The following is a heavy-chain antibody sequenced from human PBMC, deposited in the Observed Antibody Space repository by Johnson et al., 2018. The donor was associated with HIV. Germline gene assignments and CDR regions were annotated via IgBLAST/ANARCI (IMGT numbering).Heavy chain of an antibody. J-gene: IGHJ3*02. CDR2: ISGNGGTT. CDR1: GFTFSDYY. Sequence: QMLLVESGGGLVKPGGSLRLSCAASGFTFSDYYMTWVRQAPGKGLEWVSSISGNGGTTYYADSVKGRFTISRDNSKNTLYLQMNSLKIEDTAVYYCARDGYSGGFDIWGQGTMVTVSP. D-gene: IGHD2-21*01. CDR3: ARDGYSGGFDI. V-gene: IGHV3-11*01.